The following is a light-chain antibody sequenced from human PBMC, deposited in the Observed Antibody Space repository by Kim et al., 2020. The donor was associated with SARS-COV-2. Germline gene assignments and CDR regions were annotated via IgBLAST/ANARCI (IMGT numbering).Light chain of an antibody. CDR1: QDISSY. Sequence: ASVGDRVTITCRASQDISSYLNWYQQKPGKAPKLLVYTASSLQSGVPSRFTGSGSETDFTLTISSLRPEDFATYYCQQTYSASRTFGQGTKVDIK. V-gene: IGKV1-39*01. CDR2: TAS. CDR3: QQTYSASRT. J-gene: IGKJ1*01.